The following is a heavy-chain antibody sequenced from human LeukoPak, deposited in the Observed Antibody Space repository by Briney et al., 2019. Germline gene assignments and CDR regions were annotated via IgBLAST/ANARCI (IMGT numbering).Heavy chain of an antibody. CDR1: GFTFSNAW. D-gene: IGHD2-2*01. CDR2: IKSKTDGGTT. CDR3: TTVVVVPAAMYFDY. V-gene: IGHV3-15*01. J-gene: IGHJ4*02. Sequence: GGSLSLSCAASGFTFSNAWMSWVRQAPGKGLEWVGRIKSKTDGGTTDYAAPVKGRFTISRDDSKNTLYLQMNSLKTEDTAVYYCTTVVVVPAAMYFDYWGQGTLVTVSS.